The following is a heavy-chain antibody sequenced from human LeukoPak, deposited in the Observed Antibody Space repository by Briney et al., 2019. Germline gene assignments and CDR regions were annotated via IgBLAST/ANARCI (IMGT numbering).Heavy chain of an antibody. CDR3: ARDWRDSSGKFPNDAFDI. J-gene: IGHJ3*02. D-gene: IGHD3-22*01. CDR2: ISSSGSI. V-gene: IGHV3-48*03. CDR1: GFTFSSYE. Sequence: GGSLRLSCAASGFTFSSYEMNWVRQAPGKGLEWVSYISSSGSIYYADSVKGRFTISRDNAKNSLYLQMNSLRAEDTAVYYCARDWRDSSGKFPNDAFDIWGQGTMVTVSS.